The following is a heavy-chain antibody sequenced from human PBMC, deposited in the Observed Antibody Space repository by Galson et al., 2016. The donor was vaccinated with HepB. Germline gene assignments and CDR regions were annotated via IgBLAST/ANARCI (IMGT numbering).Heavy chain of an antibody. CDR3: ARDLSGDGYTDAFDI. D-gene: IGHD5-24*01. CDR2: ISPSGSTI. J-gene: IGHJ3*02. V-gene: IGHV3-11*04. CDR1: GFTFSDYY. Sequence: SLRLSCAASGFTFSDYYMSWIRQAPGKGLEWVSYISPSGSTIYYADSVKGRFTMSRDNAKNTLYLQMNSLRAEDTAVYYCARDLSGDGYTDAFDIWGQGTMVTVSS.